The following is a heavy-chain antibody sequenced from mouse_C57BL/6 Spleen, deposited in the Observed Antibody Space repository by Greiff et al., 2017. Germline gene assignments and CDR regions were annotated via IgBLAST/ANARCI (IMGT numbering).Heavy chain of an antibody. D-gene: IGHD2-4*01. CDR3: ARSGDYAWFAY. CDR2: IHPNSGST. V-gene: IGHV1-64*01. J-gene: IGHJ3*01. CDR1: GYTFTSYW. Sequence: QVQLQQPGAELVKPGASVKLSCKASGYTFTSYWMHWVKQRPGQGLEWIGMIHPNSGSTNYNEKFKRKATLTVDKSSSTAYMQLSSLTSEDAAVYYCARSGDYAWFAYWGQGTLVTVSA.